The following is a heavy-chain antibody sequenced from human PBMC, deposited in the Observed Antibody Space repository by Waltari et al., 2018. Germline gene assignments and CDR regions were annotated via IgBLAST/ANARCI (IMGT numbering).Heavy chain of an antibody. CDR2: IIPIFGTA. J-gene: IGHJ4*02. V-gene: IGHV1-69*12. Sequence: QVQLVQSGAEVKKPGSSVKVSCQASGGTFSSYAISWVRPAPGHGLEWMGGIIPIFGTANYAQKFQGRVTITADESTSTAYMELSSLRSEDTAVYYCARAHPRLSDYFDYWGQGTLVTVSS. CDR1: GGTFSSYA. CDR3: ARAHPRLSDYFDY.